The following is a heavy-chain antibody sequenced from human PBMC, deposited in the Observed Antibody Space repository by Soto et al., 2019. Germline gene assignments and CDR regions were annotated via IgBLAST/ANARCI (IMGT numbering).Heavy chain of an antibody. V-gene: IGHV1-8*01. Sequence: ASVKVSCKASGYTFTSYDINWVRQATGQGLEWMGWMNPNSGNTGYAQKFQGRVTMTRNTSISTAYMELTSLRFDDTAIYYCARGRDQPPVGLYFDSWGEGTRVTVSS. CDR1: GYTFTSYD. CDR3: ARGRDQPPVGLYFDS. J-gene: IGHJ4*02. CDR2: MNPNSGNT. D-gene: IGHD1-26*01.